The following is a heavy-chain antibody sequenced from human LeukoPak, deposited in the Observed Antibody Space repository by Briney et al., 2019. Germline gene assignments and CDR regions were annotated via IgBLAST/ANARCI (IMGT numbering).Heavy chain of an antibody. V-gene: IGHV3-23*01. J-gene: IGHJ4*02. CDR3: AKNSGIWSF. CDR2: ISGTGDI. D-gene: IGHD1-26*01. CDR1: GFTFGSTD. Sequence: GGSLRLSCAASGFTFGSTDMIWVRQAPGKGLEWLSTISGTGDIYYADSVRGRFTISRDNSKTTLYLQMNSLRAEDTATYDCAKNSGIWSFWGQGALVTVSS.